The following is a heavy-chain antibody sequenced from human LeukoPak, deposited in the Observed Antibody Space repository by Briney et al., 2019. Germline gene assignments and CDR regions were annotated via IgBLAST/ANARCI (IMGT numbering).Heavy chain of an antibody. D-gene: IGHD1-26*01. V-gene: IGHV4-31*03. J-gene: IGHJ4*02. CDR3: ARSATIDFDY. CDR2: IYYSGST. Sequence: SQTLSLTCTVSGGSISSGGYYWSWIRQHPGKGLEWIGYIYYSGSTYYNPSLKSRVTISVDTSKNQFSLKLSSVTAADTAVYYCARSATIDFDYWGQGTLVTVSS. CDR1: GGSISSGGYY.